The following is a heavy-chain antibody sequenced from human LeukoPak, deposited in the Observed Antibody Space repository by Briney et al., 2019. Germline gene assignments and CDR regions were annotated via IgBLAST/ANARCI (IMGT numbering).Heavy chain of an antibody. J-gene: IGHJ6*03. CDR3: ARVRGSSGSYEYYHYMDV. CDR2: INQSGST. Sequence: GSLRLSCAASGFTFSSYAMSWVRQAPGKGLEWVGEINQSGSTNYNPSLKSRVTISINTSKNQFSLKLSSVTAADTAVYYCARVRGSSGSYEYYHYMDVWGKGTTVTISS. CDR1: GFTFSSYA. V-gene: IGHV4-34*01. D-gene: IGHD1-26*01.